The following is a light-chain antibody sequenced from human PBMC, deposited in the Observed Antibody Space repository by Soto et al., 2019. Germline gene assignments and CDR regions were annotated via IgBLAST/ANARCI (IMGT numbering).Light chain of an antibody. CDR3: QQDHTSPGT. J-gene: IGKJ1*01. CDR1: QRVSSGY. CDR2: GAS. V-gene: IGKV3-20*01. Sequence: EIVLTQSPGTLSLSPGERATLSCRASQRVSSGYLAWYQQKPGQTPRLLIYGASGRATGLPDRFSGSGSGTDFTLTISRLEHEDFAVYYCQQDHTSPGTFGQGTKVDIK.